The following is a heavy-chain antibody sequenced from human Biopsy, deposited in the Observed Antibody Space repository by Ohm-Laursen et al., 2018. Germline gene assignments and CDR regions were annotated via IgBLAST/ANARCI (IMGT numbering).Heavy chain of an antibody. V-gene: IGHV1-2*02. CDR1: GFSFTGYY. D-gene: IGHD6-19*01. CDR3: ALQSVAQMKNFDY. J-gene: IGHJ4*02. CDR2: ISPKSGGT. Sequence: EASVKVSCKASGFSFTGYYIHWVRQAPGQGLEWMAWISPKSGGTNYAQKFQGNITMTKNTSMSTAYMEMSRLRSDDTAVYYCALQSVAQMKNFDYWGQGTLVTVSS.